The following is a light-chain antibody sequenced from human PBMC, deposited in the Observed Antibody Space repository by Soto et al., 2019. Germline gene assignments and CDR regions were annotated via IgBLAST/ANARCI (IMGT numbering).Light chain of an antibody. CDR2: DAS. CDR1: QSVSSY. V-gene: IGKV3-11*01. CDR3: QQRSNWPPGST. Sequence: EIVLTQSPATLSVSPGKKATLSCRASQSVSSYLAWYQQKPGQAPRLLIEDASNRATGIPARFSGSGSGTHVTRTISSLEPEDCAVYYWQQRSNWPPGSTFGQGTRLEIK. J-gene: IGKJ5*01.